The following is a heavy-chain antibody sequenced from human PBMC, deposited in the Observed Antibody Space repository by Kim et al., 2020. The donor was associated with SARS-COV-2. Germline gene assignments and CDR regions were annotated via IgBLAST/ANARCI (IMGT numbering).Heavy chain of an antibody. CDR1: GFTFSSYA. D-gene: IGHD1-1*01. V-gene: IGHV3-23*01. Sequence: GGSLRLSCAASGFTFSSYAMSWVRQAPGKGLEWVSAISGSGGSTYYADSVKGRFTISRDNSKNTLYLQMNSLRAEDTAVYYCAKGGIGTDWKGAFDSWGQGTMVTVSS. CDR2: ISGSGGST. J-gene: IGHJ3*02. CDR3: AKGGIGTDWKGAFDS.